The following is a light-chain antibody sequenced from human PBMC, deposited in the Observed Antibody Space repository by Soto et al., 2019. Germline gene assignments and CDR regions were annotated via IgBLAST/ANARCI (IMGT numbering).Light chain of an antibody. CDR2: DAS. CDR1: QSVSSY. J-gene: IGKJ5*01. CDR3: QQRSSWPPT. Sequence: EIVLTQSSATLSLSPGERATLSCRASQSVSSYLAWYQQRPGQAPRLLIYDASNRATGVPARFSGSGSGTDFTLTISSLEPEDFAVYYCQQRSSWPPTFGQGTRWRL. V-gene: IGKV3-11*01.